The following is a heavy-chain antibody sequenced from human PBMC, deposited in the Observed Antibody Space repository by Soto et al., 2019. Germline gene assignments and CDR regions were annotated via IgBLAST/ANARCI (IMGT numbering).Heavy chain of an antibody. CDR2: IRAYNGNT. CDR1: GYTFTGYG. CDR3: ARDIFSSGPSVSAWFDP. D-gene: IGHD3-22*01. Sequence: ASVHVACKASGYTFTGYGVSRGRQTPGQAVEWMGWIRAYNGNTNYAQKLQGRVTMTTDTSTRTAYMELRSLRSDDTAVYYCARDIFSSGPSVSAWFDPWGQGTLVTVSS. J-gene: IGHJ5*02. V-gene: IGHV1-18*01.